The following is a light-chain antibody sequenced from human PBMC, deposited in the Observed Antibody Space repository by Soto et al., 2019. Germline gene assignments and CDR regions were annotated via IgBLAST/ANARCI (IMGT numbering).Light chain of an antibody. V-gene: IGKV2-30*01. Sequence: DVVMTQSPLSLPVTLGQPASISCRSSQSLVYSDGNTYLNWFPQRPGQSPRRLIYKVSNRDSEVPDRFSGSGTGTDFTLKISRVEAEDVGGYYCMQGTHWPPITFGQGTRLEIK. CDR2: KVS. CDR1: QSLVYSDGNTY. CDR3: MQGTHWPPIT. J-gene: IGKJ5*01.